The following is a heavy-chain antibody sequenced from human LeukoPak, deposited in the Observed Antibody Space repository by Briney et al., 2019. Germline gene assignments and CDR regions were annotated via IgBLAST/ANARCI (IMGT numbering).Heavy chain of an antibody. CDR3: ARSSRELVGYAPWELMPPFDY. V-gene: IGHV1-2*02. J-gene: IGHJ4*02. CDR1: GGTFSSYA. CDR2: INPNSGDT. Sequence: GASVKVSCKASGGTFSSYAISWVRQAPGQGLEWMGWINPNSGDTKYAQKFQGRVTMTRDTSISTAYMELTRLRSDDTAVYYCARSSRELVGYAPWELMPPFDYWGQGTLVTVSS. D-gene: IGHD2-8*01.